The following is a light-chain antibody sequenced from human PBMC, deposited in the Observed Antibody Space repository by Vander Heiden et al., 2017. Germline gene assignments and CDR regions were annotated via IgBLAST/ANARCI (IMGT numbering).Light chain of an antibody. CDR1: QSISSY. Sequence: DIQMTQSPSSLSASVGDRVTITCRASQSISSYLNWYQQKPGKAPKLLIYAASSLQSGVPSRFSGSGSGTDFTLTISSLQPEDFATYYCRQSYSTPRTFGQGTKLEFK. CDR2: AAS. V-gene: IGKV1-39*01. CDR3: RQSYSTPRT. J-gene: IGKJ2*01.